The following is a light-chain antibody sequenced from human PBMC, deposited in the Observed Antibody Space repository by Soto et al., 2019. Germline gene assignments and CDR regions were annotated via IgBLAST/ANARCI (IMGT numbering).Light chain of an antibody. V-gene: IGKV1-5*01. CDR3: QQRSNWPPLT. Sequence: DIQMTQSPSTLSASVGDRVTITCRASQSISSWLAWYQQKPGKAPKLLIYDASSLESGVPSRFGGGGSGTDFTLTISSLEPEDFAVYYCQQRSNWPPLTFGQGTRLEI. CDR2: DAS. J-gene: IGKJ5*01. CDR1: QSISSW.